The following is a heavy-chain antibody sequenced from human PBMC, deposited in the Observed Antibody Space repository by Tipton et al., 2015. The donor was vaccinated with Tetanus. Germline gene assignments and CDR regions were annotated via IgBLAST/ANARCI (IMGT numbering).Heavy chain of an antibody. D-gene: IGHD3-9*01. CDR3: ARAAKYDILTGHYYFDY. CDR1: GGTFSSYA. J-gene: IGHJ4*02. Sequence: QLVQSGAEVKKPGSSVKVSCKASGGTFSSYAISWVRQAPGEGLEWMGGIIPIFGTANYAQTFQGRVTITADKSTSTAYMELSSLRSEDTAVYYCARAAKYDILTGHYYFDYWGQGTLVTVSS. CDR2: IIPIFGTA. V-gene: IGHV1-69*06.